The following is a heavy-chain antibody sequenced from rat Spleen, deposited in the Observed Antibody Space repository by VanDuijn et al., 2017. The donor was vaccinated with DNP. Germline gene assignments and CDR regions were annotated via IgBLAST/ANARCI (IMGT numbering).Heavy chain of an antibody. Sequence: AASGFTFSDYNMAWVRQAPKKGLEWVATISYDGTSTYYRDSVKGRFTISRDNAKSTLYLQMNSLRSEDTATYYCTRGGLRVYGNGFAYWGQGTLVTVSS. D-gene: IGHD1-9*01. J-gene: IGHJ3*01. CDR3: TRGGLRVYGNGFAY. V-gene: IGHV5-7*01. CDR2: ISYDGTST. CDR1: GFTFSDYN.